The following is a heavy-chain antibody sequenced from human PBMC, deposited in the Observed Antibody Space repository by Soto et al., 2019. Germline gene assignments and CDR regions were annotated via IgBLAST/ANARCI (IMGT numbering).Heavy chain of an antibody. J-gene: IGHJ3*02. Sequence: QLQLQESGSGLVKPSQTLSLTCAVSGGSISSGGYSWSWIRQPPGKGLEWIGYIYHSGSTYYNPSLKSRVTISVDRSKNQFSLKLSSVTAADTAVYYCARAPRDCSGGSCSWGAFDIWGQGTMVTVSS. CDR2: IYHSGST. CDR1: GGSISSGGYS. D-gene: IGHD2-15*01. V-gene: IGHV4-30-2*01. CDR3: ARAPRDCSGGSCSWGAFDI.